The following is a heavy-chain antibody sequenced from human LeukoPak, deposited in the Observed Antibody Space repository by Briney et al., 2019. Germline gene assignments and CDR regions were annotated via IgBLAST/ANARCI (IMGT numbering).Heavy chain of an antibody. V-gene: IGHV3-21*01. CDR2: ISDRGTYI. Sequence: GGSLRLSCTASGFTFSTYSMNWVRQAPGKGLEWVASISDRGTYIYYADSVKGRFTISRDNAKNSLYLQMNSLRAEDTAVYYCARGTDKIYDFWSGYPYYFDYWGQGTLVTVSS. CDR3: ARGTDKIYDFWSGYPYYFDY. D-gene: IGHD3-3*01. J-gene: IGHJ4*02. CDR1: GFTFSTYS.